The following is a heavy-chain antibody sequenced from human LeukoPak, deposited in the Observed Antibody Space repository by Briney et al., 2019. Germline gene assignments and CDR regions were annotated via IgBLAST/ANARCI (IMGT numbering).Heavy chain of an antibody. Sequence: SGPTLVHPTQTLTLTCTFSGFSLTTSEVGVGWIRQPPGKALEWLAFIYWDDVKRYSPSLRSRLTITKDTSKNQVVLTMTNMDPVDTATYYCAHRRPVSANNYFDSWGQGTLVTVSS. V-gene: IGHV2-5*02. CDR3: AHRRPVSANNYFDS. CDR2: IYWDDVK. CDR1: GFSLTTSEVG. J-gene: IGHJ4*02. D-gene: IGHD5/OR15-5a*01.